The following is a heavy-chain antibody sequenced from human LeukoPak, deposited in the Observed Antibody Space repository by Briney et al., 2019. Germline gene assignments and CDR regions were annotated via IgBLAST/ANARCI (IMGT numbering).Heavy chain of an antibody. V-gene: IGHV3-74*01. D-gene: IGHD3-10*01. Sequence: GGSLRLSCAASGFTFSSYSLNWVRQAPGKGLVWVSRIASDGSSTTYADSVKGRFSISRDNAKNTLYLQMNSLRVEDTAVYYCARGRPYGNDYWGQGTLVTVSS. CDR3: ARGRPYGNDY. CDR2: IASDGSST. J-gene: IGHJ4*02. CDR1: GFTFSSYS.